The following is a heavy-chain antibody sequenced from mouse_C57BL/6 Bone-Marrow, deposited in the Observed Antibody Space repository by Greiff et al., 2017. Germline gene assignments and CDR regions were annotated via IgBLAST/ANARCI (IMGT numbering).Heavy chain of an antibody. CDR3: ASYYSYVGSGFAY. J-gene: IGHJ3*01. D-gene: IGHD2-12*01. V-gene: IGHV1-80*01. CDR1: GYAFSSYW. CDR2: IYPGDGDT. Sequence: LVESGAELVKPGASVKISCKASGYAFSSYWMNWVKQRPGKGLEWIGQIYPGDGDTNYNGKFKGKATLTADKSSSTAYIQLSRLTSEDSAVYFFASYYSYVGSGFAYGAQGTLVTVSA.